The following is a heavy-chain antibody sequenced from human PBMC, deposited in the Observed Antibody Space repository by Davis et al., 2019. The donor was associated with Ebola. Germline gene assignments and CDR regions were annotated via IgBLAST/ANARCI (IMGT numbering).Heavy chain of an antibody. J-gene: IGHJ4*02. CDR2: ISSSSSYI. D-gene: IGHD6-19*01. Sequence: PGGSLRLSCAASGFTFSSYSMNWVRQAPGKGLEWVSSISSSSSYIYYADSVKGRFTISRDNAKNSLYLQMNSLRAEDTAVYYCARDGAYIRGVRAVAGTSFDYWGQGTLVTVSS. CDR1: GFTFSSYS. V-gene: IGHV3-21*01. CDR3: ARDGAYIRGVRAVAGTSFDY.